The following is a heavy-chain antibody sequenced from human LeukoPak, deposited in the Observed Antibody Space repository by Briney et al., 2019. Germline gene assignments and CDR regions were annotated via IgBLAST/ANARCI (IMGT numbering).Heavy chain of an antibody. V-gene: IGHV3-48*01. CDR2: ISSSSSTI. Sequence: GGSLRLSCAASGFTFSSYSMNWVRQAPGKGLEWVSYISSSSSTIYYADSVKGRFTISRDSAKNSLYLQMNSLRAEDTAVYYCASTNYVWGSSGWGQGTLVTVSS. CDR1: GFTFSSYS. CDR3: ASTNYVWGSSG. J-gene: IGHJ4*02. D-gene: IGHD3-16*01.